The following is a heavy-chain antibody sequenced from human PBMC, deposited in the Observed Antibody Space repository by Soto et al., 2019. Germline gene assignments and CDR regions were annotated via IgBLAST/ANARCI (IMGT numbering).Heavy chain of an antibody. CDR1: GFTFGSYP. J-gene: IGHJ4*02. CDR2: ISTNGDST. V-gene: IGHV3-64*01. Sequence: EVQLVESGGGLVQPGGSLRLSCAASGFTFGSYPMHWVRQAPGKGLEYVSAISTNGDSTFYANSVKGRFTISRDNSKNTLYLQMGSLGAEDMGVYYCAREGMSRPRWVFDYWGQGTRVTASS. CDR3: AREGMSRPRWVFDY. D-gene: IGHD6-13*01.